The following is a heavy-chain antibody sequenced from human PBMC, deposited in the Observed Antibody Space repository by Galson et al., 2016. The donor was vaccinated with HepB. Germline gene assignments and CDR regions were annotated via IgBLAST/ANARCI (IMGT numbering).Heavy chain of an antibody. J-gene: IGHJ4*02. V-gene: IGHV6-1*01. CDR3: ARGGFGAEVADFHY. D-gene: IGHD6-19*01. CDR1: GDSVSGNRVS. CDR2: TYYRSKWYY. Sequence: CAISGDSVSGNRVSWNWIRQSPSRGLEWLGRTYYRSKWYYDSAVSVKSRIMTNPDTSRNLLSLQLNSVTPEDSAVYFCARGGFGAEVADFHYWGQGSLVTVSS.